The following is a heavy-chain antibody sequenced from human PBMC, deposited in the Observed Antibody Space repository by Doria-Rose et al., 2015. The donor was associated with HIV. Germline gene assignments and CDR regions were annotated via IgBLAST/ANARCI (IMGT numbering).Heavy chain of an antibody. J-gene: IGHJ4*02. D-gene: IGHD6-13*01. CDR3: ARIKSSRWYHKYYFDF. V-gene: IGHV2-26*01. CDR2: IFSDNVR. Sequence: QVTLKESGPVLVKPTETLTLTCTVSGVSLSSPGMGVSWIRQPPGKALEWLANIFSDNVRSYKTSLKSRLTISRGTSKSQVLLTMTDMDPVDTATYYCARIKSSRWYHKYYFDFWGQGTLVIVSA. CDR1: GVSLSSPGMG.